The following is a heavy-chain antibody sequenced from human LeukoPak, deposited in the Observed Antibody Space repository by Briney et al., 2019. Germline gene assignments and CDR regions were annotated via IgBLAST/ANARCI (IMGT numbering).Heavy chain of an antibody. CDR2: ISAYNGNT. CDR1: GYTFTSYG. CDR3: ARDLRVLRFLEWSIGGY. J-gene: IGHJ4*02. V-gene: IGHV1-18*01. Sequence: ASVKVSCKASGYTFTSYGISWVRQAPGQGLEWMGWISAYNGNTNYAQKLQGRVTMTTDTSTSTAYMELRSLRSDDTAVYYCARDLRVLRFLEWSIGGYWGQGTLVTVSS. D-gene: IGHD3-3*01.